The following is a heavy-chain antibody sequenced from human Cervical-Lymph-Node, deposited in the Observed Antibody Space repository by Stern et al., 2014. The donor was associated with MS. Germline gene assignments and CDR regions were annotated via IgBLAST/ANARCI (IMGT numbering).Heavy chain of an antibody. Sequence: EVQLLESGGGVVEPGGSLRVSCVASGFTFDDYSMHWVRQVPGKGLDWVPGISWNSGKVAYADAVKGRFTVSRDNANNSLYLRMNSLRTEDTAFYYCARAYSSGWPNWFDPWGQGILVTVSS. V-gene: IGHV3-9*01. CDR1: GFTFDDYS. D-gene: IGHD6-19*01. J-gene: IGHJ5*02. CDR2: ISWNSGKV. CDR3: ARAYSSGWPNWFDP.